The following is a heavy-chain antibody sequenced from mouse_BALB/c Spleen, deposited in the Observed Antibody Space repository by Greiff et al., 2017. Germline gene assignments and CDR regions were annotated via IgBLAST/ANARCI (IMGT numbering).Heavy chain of an antibody. CDR3: TRWGLLGRYFDV. Sequence: QVQLKQPGAELVMPGASVKMSCKASGYTFTDYWMHWVKQRPGQGLEWIGAIDTSDSYTSYNQKFKGKATLTVDESSSTAYMQLSSLTSEDSAVYYCTRWGLLGRYFDVWGAGTTVTVSS. CDR2: IDTSDSYT. D-gene: IGHD1-1*01. V-gene: IGHV1-69*01. J-gene: IGHJ1*01. CDR1: GYTFTDYW.